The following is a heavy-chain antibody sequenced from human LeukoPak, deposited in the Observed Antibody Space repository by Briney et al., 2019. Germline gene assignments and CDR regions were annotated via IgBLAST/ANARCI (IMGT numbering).Heavy chain of an antibody. V-gene: IGHV3-48*03. D-gene: IGHD3-10*01. J-gene: IGHJ4*02. CDR1: GFSFSSYE. Sequence: GGSLRLSCAASGFSFSSYEMNWVRQAPGKGLEWLSYISGSGSTIYYADSVKGRFTISRGNTKNSLYLQMNSLRAEDTAVYYCARELSGSSFGDYWGQGTLVTVSS. CDR2: ISGSGSTI. CDR3: ARELSGSSFGDY.